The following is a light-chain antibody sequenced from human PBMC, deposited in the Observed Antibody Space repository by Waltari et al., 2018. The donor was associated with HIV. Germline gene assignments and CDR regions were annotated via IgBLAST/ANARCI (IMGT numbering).Light chain of an antibody. CDR2: SNH. CDR3: AACDDSLNGVV. V-gene: IGLV1-44*01. Sequence: QSVLTQPPSASGTPGQRVTISCSGSSSTIGSNTVNWYQQPPGTAPKLLIYSNHQRPSGVPDVFSGSKAGTSASPAISGLQSEDDADYDDAACDDSLNGVVFGGGTKLTVL. J-gene: IGLJ2*01. CDR1: SSTIGSNT.